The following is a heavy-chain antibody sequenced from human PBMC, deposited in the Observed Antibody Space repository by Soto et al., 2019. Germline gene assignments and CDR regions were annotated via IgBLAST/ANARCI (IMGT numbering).Heavy chain of an antibody. CDR3: ARNGDSSDYRGWFDP. CDR1: GFTVSSNY. V-gene: IGHV3-66*01. D-gene: IGHD3-22*01. J-gene: IGHJ5*02. CDR2: IYSGGTT. Sequence: EVQLVEYGGGLGQPGGSLRLSCAASGFTVSSNYMSWVRQAPGKGLEWVSVIYSGGTTYYADSVKGRFTISRDNSKNTLYLQMNSLRAEDTAVYYCARNGDSSDYRGWFDPWGQGTLVTVST.